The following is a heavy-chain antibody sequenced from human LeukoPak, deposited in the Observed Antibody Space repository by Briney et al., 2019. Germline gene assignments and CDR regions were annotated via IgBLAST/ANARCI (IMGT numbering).Heavy chain of an antibody. V-gene: IGHV4-61*02. CDR1: GGSISSGSYY. CDR3: ARAGTYPYYDFWGGYYTTFDY. D-gene: IGHD3-3*01. Sequence: SETLSLTCTVSGGSISSGSYYWSWIRQPAGKGLEWIGRIYTSGSTNYNPSLKSRVTISVDTSKNQFSLKLSSVTAADTAVYYCARAGTYPYYDFWGGYYTTFDYWGQGTLVTVSS. J-gene: IGHJ4*02. CDR2: IYTSGST.